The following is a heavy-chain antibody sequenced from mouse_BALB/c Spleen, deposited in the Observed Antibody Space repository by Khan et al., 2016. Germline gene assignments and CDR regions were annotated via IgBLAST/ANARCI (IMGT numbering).Heavy chain of an antibody. Sequence: EVKLLESGGGLVQPGGSLKLSCAASGFDFRRYWMSWVRQAPGKGLEWIGEINPDSRTINYSPSLKDKFTISRDNAKSTLYLQMSKVRSEDTALYYCAIAGYYGYLAYWGQGTLVSVAA. CDR2: INPDSRTI. J-gene: IGHJ3*01. V-gene: IGHV4-1*02. CDR3: AIAGYYGYLAY. CDR1: GFDFRRYW. D-gene: IGHD1-1*01.